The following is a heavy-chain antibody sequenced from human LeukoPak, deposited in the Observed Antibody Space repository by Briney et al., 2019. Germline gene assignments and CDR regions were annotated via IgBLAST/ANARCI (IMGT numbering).Heavy chain of an antibody. CDR3: ATAVVTDPYFDS. D-gene: IGHD4-23*01. V-gene: IGHV5-51*01. CDR2: IYPGDSDT. CDR1: GYNFNTYW. Sequence: GESLKISCKTSGYNFNTYWIGWVRQMPGKGLEWMGIIYPGDSDTRYSPSFQGQVTISADKSVSTAYLQWGSPKAPDTAMYYCATAVVTDPYFDSWGHGTLVTVSS. J-gene: IGHJ4*01.